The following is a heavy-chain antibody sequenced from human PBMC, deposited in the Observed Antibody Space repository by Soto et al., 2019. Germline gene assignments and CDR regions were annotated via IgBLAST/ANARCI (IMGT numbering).Heavy chain of an antibody. D-gene: IGHD3-22*01. J-gene: IGHJ4*02. CDR2: IVVGSGNT. CDR3: AADPYYYDSSDYYSFDQ. CDR1: GFNFRTTA. Sequence: SVKVSCKASGFNFRTTAVQWVRQARGQRLEWIGWIVVGSGNTNYAQNFQERVTITRDTSTSTAYIDVSSLRSEDTAVYYCAADPYYYDSSDYYSFDQWGQGTLVTVSS. V-gene: IGHV1-58*01.